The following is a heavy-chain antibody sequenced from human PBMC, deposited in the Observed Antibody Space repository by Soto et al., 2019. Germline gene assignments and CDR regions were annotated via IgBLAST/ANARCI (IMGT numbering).Heavy chain of an antibody. Sequence: QVQLVESGGGVVQPGRSLRLSCAASGFTFSSSGMHWVRQAQCKGLEWVAVISYDGSNKYYADSVEGRFTISRDNSQNPLYLKMHSLRADETAVYYCAKDIQWLTYYYGIDVWGQGTTDTVYS. CDR3: AKDIQWLTYYYGIDV. D-gene: IGHD5-12*01. V-gene: IGHV3-30*18. J-gene: IGHJ6*02. CDR2: ISYDGSNK. CDR1: GFTFSSSG.